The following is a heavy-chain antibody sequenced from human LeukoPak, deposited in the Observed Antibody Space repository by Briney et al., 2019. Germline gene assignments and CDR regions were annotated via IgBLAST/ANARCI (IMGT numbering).Heavy chain of an antibody. CDR1: GFTFSSYA. V-gene: IGHV3-23*01. CDR2: ISAGGGST. Sequence: PGGSLRLSCAASGFTFSSYAMTWVRQAPGKGLEWVSGISAGGGSTYYADSVKGRFTISRDNSKNTLYLQMNSLRAEDTAVYYCAKGGFSFLGLSYFDYWGQGTLVTVSS. J-gene: IGHJ4*02. D-gene: IGHD2/OR15-2a*01. CDR3: AKGGFSFLGLSYFDY.